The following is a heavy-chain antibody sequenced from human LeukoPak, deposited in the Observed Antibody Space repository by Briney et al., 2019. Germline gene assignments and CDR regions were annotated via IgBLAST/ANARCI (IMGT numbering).Heavy chain of an antibody. J-gene: IGHJ6*02. Sequence: GGSLRLSCAASGFTFSSYGMPWVRQAPPKGLEWVAVIWYDGSNKYYADSVKGRFTTSRDNSKNSLYLQMNSLRAEDTAVYYCARDDILTGYYALDVWGQGTTVTVSS. D-gene: IGHD3-9*01. V-gene: IGHV3-33*01. CDR3: ARDDILTGYYALDV. CDR1: GFTFSSYG. CDR2: IWYDGSNK.